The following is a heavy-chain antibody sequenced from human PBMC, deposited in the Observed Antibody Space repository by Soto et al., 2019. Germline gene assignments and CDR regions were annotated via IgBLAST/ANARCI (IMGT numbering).Heavy chain of an antibody. CDR3: ARRAKSPSRRGYGKVGEEDV. D-gene: IGHD5-12*01. CDR2: INHSGST. Sequence: SETLSLTCAVYGGSFSGYYWSWIRQPPGKGLEWIGEINHSGSTNYNPSLKSRVTISVDTSKNQFSLKLSSVTAADTAVYYCARRAKSPSRRGYGKVGEEDVWGKGTTVTVSS. CDR1: GGSFSGYY. V-gene: IGHV4-34*01. J-gene: IGHJ6*04.